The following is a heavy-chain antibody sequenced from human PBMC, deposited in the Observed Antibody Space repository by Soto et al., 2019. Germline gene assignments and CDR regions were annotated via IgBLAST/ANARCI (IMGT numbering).Heavy chain of an antibody. D-gene: IGHD5-12*01. CDR1: GGSLSGYY. V-gene: IGHV4-34*01. CDR3: ARGQEGVVATH. J-gene: IGHJ4*02. CDR2: VKDGGHT. Sequence: QVQLQQWDEGLLKPSETLSLNCAVTGGSLSGYYWSWIRQPPGKGLEWIGEVKDGGHTNYSPSLRGRVTISSDTSNNQFSLRLNSVTAADTGVYYCARGQEGVVATHWDQGSLVTVSS.